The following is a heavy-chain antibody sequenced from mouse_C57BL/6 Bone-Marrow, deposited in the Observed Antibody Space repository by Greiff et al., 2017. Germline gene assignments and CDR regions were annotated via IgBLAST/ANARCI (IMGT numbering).Heavy chain of an antibody. CDR3: ARDGYYGSDY. D-gene: IGHD1-1*01. Sequence: EVQLQQSEGGLVQPGSSMKLSCTASGFTFSDYYMAWVRQVPEKGLEWVANINYDGSSTYYLDSLKSRFIISRDNAKNILYLQMSSLKSEDTATYYCARDGYYGSDYWGQGTTLTVSS. CDR2: INYDGSST. CDR1: GFTFSDYY. J-gene: IGHJ2*01. V-gene: IGHV5-16*01.